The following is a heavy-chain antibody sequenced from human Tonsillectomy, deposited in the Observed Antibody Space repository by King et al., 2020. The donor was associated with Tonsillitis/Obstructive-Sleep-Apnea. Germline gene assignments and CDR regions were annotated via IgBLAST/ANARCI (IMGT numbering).Heavy chain of an antibody. CDR1: GFTFSDYY. D-gene: IGHD2-15*01. Sequence: VQLVESGGGLVKPGGSLRLSCAASGFTFSDYYMSWLRQAPGTGLDWVSYISRSSTYTNYADSVKGRFTISRDNAKNSLYLQRNSLRAEDTAGYYWARAPDCSGGSCASLSDYWGQGTLVTVSS. J-gene: IGHJ4*02. CDR3: ARAPDCSGGSCASLSDY. V-gene: IGHV3-11*05. CDR2: ISRSSTYT.